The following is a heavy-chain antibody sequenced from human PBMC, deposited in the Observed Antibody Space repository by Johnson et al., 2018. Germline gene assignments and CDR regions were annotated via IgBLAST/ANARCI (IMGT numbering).Heavy chain of an antibody. J-gene: IGHJ6*03. CDR1: GGSISSRSFH. V-gene: IGHV4-39*07. Sequence: QVQLRESGPGLVKSTETLSLTCSVSGGSISSRSFHWGWIRQPPGKGLEWIGTINYSGSTYSNPSLKSRVTISIDTSKNQFSLKLNSVTAADTAVYYCARVVFRTLNYMDIWGKGTTVTVSS. D-gene: IGHD2-21*01. CDR2: INYSGST. CDR3: ARVVFRTLNYMDI.